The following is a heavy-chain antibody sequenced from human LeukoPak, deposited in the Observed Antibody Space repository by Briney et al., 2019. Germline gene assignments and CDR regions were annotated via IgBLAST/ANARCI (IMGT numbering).Heavy chain of an antibody. Sequence: QPGGSLRLSCAASGFTFSSYWMHWVRQAPGKGLVCVSRINTDESSTSYADSVKGRFTISRDTAKNTLYLQMNSLRAEDTAVYYCARVLIGGGRSFDYWGQGTLVTVSS. D-gene: IGHD2-15*01. J-gene: IGHJ4*02. CDR2: INTDESST. CDR1: GFTFSSYW. V-gene: IGHV3-74*01. CDR3: ARVLIGGGRSFDY.